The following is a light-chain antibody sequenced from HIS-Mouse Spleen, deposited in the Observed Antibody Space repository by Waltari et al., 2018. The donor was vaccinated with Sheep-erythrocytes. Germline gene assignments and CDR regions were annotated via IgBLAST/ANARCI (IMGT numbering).Light chain of an antibody. J-gene: IGLJ3*02. CDR2: EGS. V-gene: IGLV2-23*01. CDR1: SSDVGSYNL. Sequence: QSALTQPASVSGSTGQSITISCTGTSSDVGSYNLVSWYQQHPGKAPKLMIYEGSKRPSGVSTRFSGSKSGNTASLTISGLQAEDEADYYCCSYAGSSTPWVFGGGTKLTVL. CDR3: CSYAGSSTPWV.